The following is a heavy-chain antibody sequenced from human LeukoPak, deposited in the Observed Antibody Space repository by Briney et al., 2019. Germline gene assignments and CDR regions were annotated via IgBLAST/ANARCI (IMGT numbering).Heavy chain of an antibody. CDR3: ARDYLEPMGYYDSSGKGTS. J-gene: IGHJ4*02. CDR2: ISYDGSNK. CDR1: GFTFSSYG. V-gene: IGHV3-30*03. D-gene: IGHD3-22*01. Sequence: PGGSLRLSCAASGFTFSSYGMHWVRQAPGKGLEWVAVISYDGSNKYYADSVKGRFTISRDNAKNSLYLQMNSLRAEDTAVYYCARDYLEPMGYYDSSGKGTSWGQGTLVTVSS.